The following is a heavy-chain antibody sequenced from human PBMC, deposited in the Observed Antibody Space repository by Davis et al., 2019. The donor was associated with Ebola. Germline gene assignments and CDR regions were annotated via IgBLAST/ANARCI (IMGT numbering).Heavy chain of an antibody. D-gene: IGHD6-13*01. Sequence: PSGSLSLSCAASGFTVSSNYMSWVCQPPGKGLERVSVIYSGCSTYYADSVKGRFTISRDNSKNTLYRQMNSLRAEDTAVYYCAGGGGTSGWYGYWGQGTLVTASS. CDR1: GFTVSSNY. J-gene: IGHJ4*02. CDR2: IYSGCST. CDR3: AGGGGTSGWYGY. V-gene: IGHV3-66*01.